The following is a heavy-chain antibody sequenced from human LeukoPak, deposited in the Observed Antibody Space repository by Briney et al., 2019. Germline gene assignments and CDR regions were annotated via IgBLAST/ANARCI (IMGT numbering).Heavy chain of an antibody. Sequence: PGGSLRLSCAASGLTGSHNYVSWVRQAPGKGLEWVSGIHTSGDTCYADSVKGRFTISRDTSRNTLYLQINSLRVEDTAVYYCIVFGDSNHWGQGILVTVSS. J-gene: IGHJ5*02. CDR1: GLTGSHNY. CDR2: IHTSGDT. D-gene: IGHD4-17*01. CDR3: IVFGDSNH. V-gene: IGHV3-53*01.